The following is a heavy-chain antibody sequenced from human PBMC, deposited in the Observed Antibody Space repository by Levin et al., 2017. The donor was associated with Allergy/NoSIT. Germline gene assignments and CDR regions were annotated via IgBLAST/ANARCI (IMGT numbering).Heavy chain of an antibody. CDR2: INHSGST. J-gene: IGHJ4*02. V-gene: IGHV4-34*01. CDR3: ARGPILDY. CDR1: GGSFSGYY. Sequence: SETLSLTCAVYGGSFSGYYWSWIRQPPGKGLEWIGEINHSGSTNYNPSLKSRVTISVDTSKNQFSLKLSSVTAADTAVYYCARGPILDYWGQGTLVTVSS.